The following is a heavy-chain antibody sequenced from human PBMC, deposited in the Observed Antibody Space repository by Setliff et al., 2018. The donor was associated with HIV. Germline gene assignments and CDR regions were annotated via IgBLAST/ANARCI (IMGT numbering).Heavy chain of an antibody. CDR3: ARRGDSSGYYDAFDV. J-gene: IGHJ3*01. D-gene: IGHD3-22*01. V-gene: IGHV4-4*02. Sequence: SETMSLTCAVSGGSISSSNWWSWVRQPPGKGLEWIGEIYYTGNTNYNPSLKSRVSISVDKSKNQFSLKLNSVTAADTAMYYGARRGDSSGYYDAFDVWGQGTKVTVSS. CDR1: GGSISSSNW. CDR2: IYYTGNT.